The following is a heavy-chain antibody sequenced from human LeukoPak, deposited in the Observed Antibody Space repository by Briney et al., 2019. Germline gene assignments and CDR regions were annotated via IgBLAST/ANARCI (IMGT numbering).Heavy chain of an antibody. V-gene: IGHV4-4*07. CDR3: ARRYYYDSSGYSVQTYYFDY. CDR2: ISSSGST. Sequence: SETLSLTCTVSGGSVSGYYWNWIRQSADKGLEWIGRISSSGSTNYNPSLKSRVTMSVDTSKNQFSLRLSSVTAADTAVYYCARRYYYDSSGYSVQTYYFDYWGQGTLVTVSS. D-gene: IGHD3-22*01. CDR1: GGSVSGYY. J-gene: IGHJ4*02.